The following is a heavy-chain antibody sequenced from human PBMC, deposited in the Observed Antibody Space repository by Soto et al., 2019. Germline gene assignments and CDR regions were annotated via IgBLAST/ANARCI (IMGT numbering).Heavy chain of an antibody. V-gene: IGHV4-34*01. CDR3: ARGQIAADNWFDP. D-gene: IGHD6-6*01. J-gene: IGHJ5*02. CDR2: INHSGST. Sequence: SETLSLTCAVYGGSFSGYYWSWIRQPPGKGLEWIGEINHSGSTNYNPSLKSRVTISVDTPKNQFSLKLSSVTAADTAVYYCARGQIAADNWFDPWGQGTLVTVSS. CDR1: GGSFSGYY.